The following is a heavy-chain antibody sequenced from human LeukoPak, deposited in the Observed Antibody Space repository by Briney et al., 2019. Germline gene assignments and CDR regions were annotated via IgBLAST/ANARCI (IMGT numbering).Heavy chain of an antibody. Sequence: GGSLRLSCVASGFTFSNYGMNRVRQAPGKGLEWVAIIWFDGSNIDYADSVKGRFTISRDNSKNTLFLQMNSLRAEDTAVYYCSRDHGDYSFDYWGQGTLVTVSS. D-gene: IGHD4-17*01. CDR3: SRDHGDYSFDY. V-gene: IGHV3-33*01. CDR1: GFTFSNYG. CDR2: IWFDGSNI. J-gene: IGHJ4*02.